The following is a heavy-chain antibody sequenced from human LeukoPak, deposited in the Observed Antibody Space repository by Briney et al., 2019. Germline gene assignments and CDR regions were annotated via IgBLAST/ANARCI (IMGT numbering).Heavy chain of an antibody. V-gene: IGHV4-61*01. J-gene: IGHJ4*02. Sequence: SETLSLTCTVSGGSVSSGSYYWSWIRQPPGKGLEWIGYIYYSGSTNYSPSLKSRVTISIDTSKNQFSLKLSSVTAADTAVYYCAGEDVATMAFDYWGQGTLVSVSS. CDR1: GGSVSSGSYY. CDR2: IYYSGST. D-gene: IGHD5-12*01. CDR3: AGEDVATMAFDY.